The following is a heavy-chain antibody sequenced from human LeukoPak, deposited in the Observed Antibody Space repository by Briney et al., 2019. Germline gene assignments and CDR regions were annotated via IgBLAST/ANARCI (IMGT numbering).Heavy chain of an antibody. CDR3: ARDGDFWSGLGPYYFDY. V-gene: IGHV1-18*01. CDR2: ISAYNGNT. Sequence: ASVKVSCTASGYTFTSYGISWVRQAPGQGLEWMGWISAYNGNTNYAQKLQGRVTMTTDTSTSTAYMELRSLRSDDTAVYYCARDGDFWSGLGPYYFDYWGQGTLVTVSS. J-gene: IGHJ4*02. CDR1: GYTFTSYG. D-gene: IGHD3-3*01.